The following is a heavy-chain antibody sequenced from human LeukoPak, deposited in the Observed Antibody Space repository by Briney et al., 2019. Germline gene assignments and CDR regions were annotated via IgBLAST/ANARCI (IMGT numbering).Heavy chain of an antibody. CDR1: GFIFSTYG. CDR3: AREYPYYFDY. Sequence: GKSLRLSCAASGFIFSTYGMHWVRQAPGKGLEWVAVMWYDGRNQNYADSVKGRFTISRDNSKNTLYLQMNNLRVDGTGVYYCAREYPYYFDYWGQGTLVTVSS. V-gene: IGHV3-33*01. J-gene: IGHJ4*02. CDR2: MWYDGRNQ.